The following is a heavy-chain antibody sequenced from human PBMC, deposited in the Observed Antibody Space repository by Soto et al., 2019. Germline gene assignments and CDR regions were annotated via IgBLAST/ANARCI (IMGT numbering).Heavy chain of an antibody. D-gene: IGHD3-10*01. J-gene: IGHJ3*02. V-gene: IGHV4-59*01. CDR2: IYYSGST. CDR1: GGSISSYY. Sequence: SETLSLTCTVSGGSISSYYLSWIRQPPGKGLEWIGYIYYSGSTNFNPSLKSRVTISVDTSKNQFSLKLSSVTAADTAVYYCARDPGGDTAFDIWGQGTMVTVSS. CDR3: ARDPGGDTAFDI.